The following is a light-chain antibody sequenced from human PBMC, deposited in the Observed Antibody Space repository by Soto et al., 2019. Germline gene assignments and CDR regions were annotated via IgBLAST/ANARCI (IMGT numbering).Light chain of an antibody. CDR1: QIVSNNY. CDR2: GAS. CDR3: QQYGSSPFT. V-gene: IGKV3-20*01. J-gene: IGKJ3*01. Sequence: ENVLTQSPGTLSLSPGERATLSCRASQIVSNNYLAWYQQKPGQAPRLLIYGASSRATGVPDRFSGSGSGTDFTVTVNRLEPEDFAVFYSQQYGSSPFTFSPGTKVEIK.